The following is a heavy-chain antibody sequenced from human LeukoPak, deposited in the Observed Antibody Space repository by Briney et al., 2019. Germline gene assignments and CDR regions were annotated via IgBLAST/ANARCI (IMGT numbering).Heavy chain of an antibody. Sequence: SETLSLTCTVSGGSMSSYFWSWIRQPPGKGLEWIGYIYHSGSTYYNPSLKSRVTISVDRSKNQFSLKLSSVTAADTAVYYCARGSLIEAVAEVDYFDYWGQGTLVTVSS. D-gene: IGHD6-19*01. V-gene: IGHV4-59*12. CDR2: IYHSGST. CDR3: ARGSLIEAVAEVDYFDY. CDR1: GGSMSSYF. J-gene: IGHJ4*02.